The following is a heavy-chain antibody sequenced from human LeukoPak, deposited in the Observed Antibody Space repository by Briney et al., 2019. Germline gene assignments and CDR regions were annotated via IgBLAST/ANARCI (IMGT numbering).Heavy chain of an antibody. J-gene: IGHJ4*02. V-gene: IGHV3-23*01. D-gene: IGHD6-19*01. Sequence: GGSLRLSCVASGFTFSSYVMSWVRQAPGKGLEWVSGISGSGDGTYYADSVKGRFTISRDNSKNTLYLQMNSLRDDDTAVYYCAKDLLQWLVPRIFDYWGQGTLVTVPS. CDR3: AKDLLQWLVPRIFDY. CDR1: GFTFSSYV. CDR2: ISGSGDGT.